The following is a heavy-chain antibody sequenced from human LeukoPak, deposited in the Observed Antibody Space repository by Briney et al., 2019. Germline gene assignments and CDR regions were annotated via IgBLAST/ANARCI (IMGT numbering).Heavy chain of an antibody. CDR2: IYYSGST. Sequence: SETLALTCTVSGGSISSYYWSWIRQPPGKGLEWIGYIYYSGSTNYNPSLKSRVTISVDTSKNQFSLKLSSVTAADTAVYYCARGERWPPGAFVIWGQGTMVTVSS. V-gene: IGHV4-59*01. CDR1: GGSISSYY. D-gene: IGHD5-24*01. J-gene: IGHJ3*02. CDR3: ARGERWPPGAFVI.